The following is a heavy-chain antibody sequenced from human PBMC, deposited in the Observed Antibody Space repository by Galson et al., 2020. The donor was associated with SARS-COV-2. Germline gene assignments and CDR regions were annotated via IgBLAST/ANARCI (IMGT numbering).Heavy chain of an antibody. D-gene: IGHD6-13*01. V-gene: IGHV4-30-2*01. J-gene: IGHJ4*02. CDR2: IYHSGNT. CDR3: ARGTEQQLAIDS. Sequence: SQTLSLTCAVSGGPISSGGYSWSWIRHPPGKGLEWIGYIYHSGNTYYNPSLKTRVTISVDRSKNQFSLKLSSVTAADTAVYYCARGTEQQLAIDSWGQGTLVTVSS. CDR1: GGPISSGGYS.